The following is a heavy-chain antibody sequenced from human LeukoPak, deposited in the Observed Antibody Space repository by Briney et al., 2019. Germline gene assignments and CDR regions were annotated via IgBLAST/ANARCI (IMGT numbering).Heavy chain of an antibody. CDR2: IGGSIGST. Sequence: GGSLRLSCAAPGFSFSNYAMSWVRQGPGKGLEWVSVIGGSIGSTFYTDSVKGRFTISRDNSKNTLSLQMNSLRVEDTAVYYCVKDFVVVPGLVNYFDYWGQGTLVTVSS. CDR1: GFSFSNYA. V-gene: IGHV3-23*01. D-gene: IGHD2-2*01. J-gene: IGHJ4*02. CDR3: VKDFVVVPGLVNYFDY.